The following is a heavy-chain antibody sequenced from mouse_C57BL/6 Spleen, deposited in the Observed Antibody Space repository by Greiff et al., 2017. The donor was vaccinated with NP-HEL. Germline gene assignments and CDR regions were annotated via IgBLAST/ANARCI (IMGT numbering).Heavy chain of an antibody. D-gene: IGHD1-1*01. Sequence: EVNLVESGGGLVKPGGSLKLSCAASGFTFSDYGMHWVRQAPEKGLEWVAYISSGSSTIYYADTVKGRFTIFRDNAKNTLFLQMTSLRSEDTAVYYCARDYGSSYWYFDVWGTGTTVTVSS. J-gene: IGHJ1*03. CDR1: GFTFSDYG. CDR2: ISSGSSTI. V-gene: IGHV5-17*01. CDR3: ARDYGSSYWYFDV.